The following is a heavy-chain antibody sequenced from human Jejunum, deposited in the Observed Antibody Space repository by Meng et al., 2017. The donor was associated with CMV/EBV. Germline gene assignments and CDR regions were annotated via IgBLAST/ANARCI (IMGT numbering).Heavy chain of an antibody. CDR1: ISSGTYY. V-gene: IGHV4-39*07. CDR2: IYYSGSM. D-gene: IGHD2-2*01. CDR3: ARDRLPCSSASCYGMDV. J-gene: IGHJ6*02. Sequence: ISSGTYYWGWIRQPPGKGLEWIGSIYYSGSMYYNPSLKSRVTISVDTSKNQFSLKLSSLTAADTAVYYCARDRLPCSSASCYGMDVWGQGTTVTVSS.